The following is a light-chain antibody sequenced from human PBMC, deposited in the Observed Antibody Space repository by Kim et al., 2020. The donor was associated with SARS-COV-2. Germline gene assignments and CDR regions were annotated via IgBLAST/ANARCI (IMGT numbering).Light chain of an antibody. CDR1: KLGNKY. V-gene: IGLV3-1*01. CDR2: QDT. CDR3: QAWDSSTAV. J-gene: IGLJ3*02. Sequence: SYELTQPPSVPVSPGQTASITCSGDKLGNKYACWYQQKPGQSPVVVIYQDTKRPSGIPERFSGSNSGNTATLTISGTQAMDEADYYCQAWDSSTAVFGGGTQLTVL.